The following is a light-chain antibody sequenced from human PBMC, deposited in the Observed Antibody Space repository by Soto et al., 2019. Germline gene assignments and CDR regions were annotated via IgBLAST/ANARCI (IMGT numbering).Light chain of an antibody. CDR1: SSDIGSYNY. V-gene: IGLV2-14*01. CDR2: EVR. Sequence: QSALTQPASVSGSPGQSITISCTGTSSDIGSYNYVSWYQQHPDKAPKLMIYEVRDRPSGISSRFSGSKSGNTASLTISGINTDDEADNYCSSYTSSSILFGTGPKLTDL. J-gene: IGLJ1*01. CDR3: SSYTSSSIL.